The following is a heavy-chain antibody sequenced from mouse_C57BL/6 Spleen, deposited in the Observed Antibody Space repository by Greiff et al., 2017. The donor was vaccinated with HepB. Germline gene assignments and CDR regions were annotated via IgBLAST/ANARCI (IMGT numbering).Heavy chain of an antibody. J-gene: IGHJ1*03. CDR3: TRRDSWYFDV. Sequence: VKLVESGAELVRPGASVTLSCKASGYTFTDYEMHWVKQTPVHGLEWIGAIDPETGGTAYNQKFKGKAILTADKSSSTAYMELRSLTSEDSAVYYCTRRDSWYFDVWGTGTTVTVSS. CDR1: GYTFTDYE. CDR2: IDPETGGT. V-gene: IGHV1-15*01.